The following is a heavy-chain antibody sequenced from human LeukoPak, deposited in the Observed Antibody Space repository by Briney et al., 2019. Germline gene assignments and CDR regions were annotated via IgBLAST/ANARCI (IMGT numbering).Heavy chain of an antibody. J-gene: IGHJ4*02. D-gene: IGHD1-26*01. CDR3: ARESGSYRNYFDY. CDR1: GFTYSHYG. V-gene: IGHV3-30*03. Sequence: GGSLRLSCAASGFTYSHYGMNWVRQAPGKGLEWVAVISYDGSNKYYADSVKGRFTISRDNSKNTLYLQMNSLRAEDTAVYYCARESGSYRNYFDYWGQGTLVTVSS. CDR2: ISYDGSNK.